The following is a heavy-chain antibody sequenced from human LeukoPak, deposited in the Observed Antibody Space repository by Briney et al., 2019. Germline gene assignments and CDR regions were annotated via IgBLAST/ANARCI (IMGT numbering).Heavy chain of an antibody. D-gene: IGHD6-19*01. CDR2: INSDGSST. Sequence: GGSLRLSCAASGFTFSSYWMHWVRQAPGKGLVWVSRINSDGSSTSYADSVKGRFTISRDNSKNTLYLQMNSLRGDDTAVYYCARDAAIEGWFNYFEHWGQGTLVTVSS. J-gene: IGHJ4*02. V-gene: IGHV3-74*01. CDR1: GFTFSSYW. CDR3: ARDAAIEGWFNYFEH.